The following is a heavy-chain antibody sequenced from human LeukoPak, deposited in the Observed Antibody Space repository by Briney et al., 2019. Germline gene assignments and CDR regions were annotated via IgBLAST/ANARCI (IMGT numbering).Heavy chain of an antibody. CDR2: IYYSGST. CDR3: ARQAVTIFGVVPYFDY. J-gene: IGHJ4*02. D-gene: IGHD3-3*01. V-gene: IGHV4-39*01. Sequence: PSETLSLTCTVSGGSISSSSYYWGWIRPPPGKGLEWIGSIYYSGSTYYNPSLKSRVTISVYTSKNQFSLKLSSVTAADTAVYYCARQAVTIFGVVPYFDYWGQGTLVTVSS. CDR1: GGSISSSSYY.